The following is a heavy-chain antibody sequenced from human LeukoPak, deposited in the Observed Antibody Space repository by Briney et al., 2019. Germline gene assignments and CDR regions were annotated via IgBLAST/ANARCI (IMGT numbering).Heavy chain of an antibody. CDR3: ARVRTGGDYYCAMDV. V-gene: IGHV4-39*02. J-gene: IGHJ6*02. CDR1: GVSISSSSYY. D-gene: IGHD1-1*01. CDR2: IYYSGST. Sequence: SETLSLTCSVSGVSISSSSYYWGWIRQPPGKRLEWIGNIYYSGSTYYNPSLKSRVIISVDTSKNQSSLKLTSVTAADTSVYYCARVRTGGDYYCAMDVWGQGTTVTVSS.